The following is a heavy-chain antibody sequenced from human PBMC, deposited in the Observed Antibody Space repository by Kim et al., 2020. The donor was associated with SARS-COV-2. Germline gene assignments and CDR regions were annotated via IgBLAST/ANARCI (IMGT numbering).Heavy chain of an antibody. V-gene: IGHV4-59*01. CDR2: IYYSGST. Sequence: SETLSLTCTVSGGSISSYYWSWIRQPPGKGLEWIGYIYYSGSTNYNPSLKSRVTMSIDTSKNQFSLKLSSVTAADTAVYYCARGTIVVVTANPEISNGGSRSPRLIYSFDYWGQGTLVTVSS. CDR3: ARGTIVVVTANPEISNGGSRSPRLIYSFDY. D-gene: IGHD2-21*02. CDR1: GGSISSYY. J-gene: IGHJ4*02.